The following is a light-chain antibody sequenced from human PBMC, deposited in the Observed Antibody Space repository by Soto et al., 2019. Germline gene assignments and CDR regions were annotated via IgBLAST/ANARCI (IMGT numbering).Light chain of an antibody. J-gene: IGLJ2*01. CDR2: EVS. CDR1: SSDVGGYNY. CDR3: SSYAGSNNVV. Sequence: QSALTQPPSASGSPGQSVTISCTGTSSDVGGYNYVSWYQQHPGKAPKLMIYEVSKRPSGVPDRFFGSKSGNTASLTVSGLLAEDEADYYCSSYAGSNNVVFGGGTKLTV. V-gene: IGLV2-8*01.